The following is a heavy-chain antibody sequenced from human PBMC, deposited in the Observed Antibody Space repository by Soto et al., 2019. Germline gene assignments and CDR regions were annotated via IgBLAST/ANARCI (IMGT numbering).Heavy chain of an antibody. J-gene: IGHJ4*02. V-gene: IGHV3-21*01. CDR2: ISKSDYT. Sequence: PGGSLRLSCTVSGFAFNNYGINWGRQAPGKGLEWVSSISKSDYTYYSDSVKGRFTISRDNAKNSVSLQMNTLRVEDTAVYYCAREDSIIIPAVSDFWGQGTLVTVS. CDR1: GFAFNNYG. D-gene: IGHD2-2*01. CDR3: AREDSIIIPAVSDF.